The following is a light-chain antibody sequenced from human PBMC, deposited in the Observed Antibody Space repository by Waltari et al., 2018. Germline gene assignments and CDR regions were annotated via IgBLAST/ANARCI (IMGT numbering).Light chain of an antibody. CDR2: GAS. CDR1: QSVGSE. J-gene: IGKJ4*01. CDR3: QQYDNWQRS. Sequence: ETVMTQSPGTLSLSPGDSVFLLGGAGQSVGSELGWYQQRLGQTCRLLIYGASTRVTGRPARFSGGGSGTEFTLTISSLQSEDDGRYCCQQYDNWQRSFGGGTKVEIK. V-gene: IGKV3-15*01.